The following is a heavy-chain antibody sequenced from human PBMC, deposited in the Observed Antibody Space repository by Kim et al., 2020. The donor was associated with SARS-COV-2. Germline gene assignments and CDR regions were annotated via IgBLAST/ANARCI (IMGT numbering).Heavy chain of an antibody. CDR2: ISYDGSNK. CDR1: GFTFSSYG. V-gene: IGHV3-30*18. J-gene: IGHJ4*01. Sequence: GGSLRLSCTASGFTFSSYGMHWVRQAPGKGLEWVAVISYDGSNKYYADSVKGRFTISRDNSKNTLYLQMNSLRAEDTAVYYCAKDGHCSGGSCQPGVDY. CDR3: AKDGHCSGGSCQPGVDY. D-gene: IGHD2-15*01.